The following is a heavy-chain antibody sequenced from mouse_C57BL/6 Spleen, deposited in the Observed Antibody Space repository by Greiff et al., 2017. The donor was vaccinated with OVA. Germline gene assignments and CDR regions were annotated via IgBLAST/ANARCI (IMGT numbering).Heavy chain of an antibody. J-gene: IGHJ4*01. Sequence: QVQLKESGAELVRPGTSVKVSCKASGYAFTNYLIEWVKQRPGQGLEWIGVINPGSGGTNYNEKFKGKATLTADKSYSTAYMQLSSLTSEDSAVYFCARGGTGYAMDYWGQGTSVTVSS. V-gene: IGHV1-54*01. CDR2: INPGSGGT. CDR3: ARGGTGYAMDY. D-gene: IGHD4-1*01. CDR1: GYAFTNYL.